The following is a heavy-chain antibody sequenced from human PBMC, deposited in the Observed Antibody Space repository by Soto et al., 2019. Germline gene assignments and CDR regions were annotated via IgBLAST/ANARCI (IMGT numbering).Heavy chain of an antibody. Sequence: QVQLVESGGGVVQPGRSLRLSCAASGFTFSSYGMHWVRQAPGKGLEWVAVIWYDGSNKYYADSVKGRFTISRDNSKNTLYLQMNSLRAEDTAVYYWARGISLTGIDYWGQGTLVTVSS. CDR2: IWYDGSNK. CDR3: ARGISLTGIDY. D-gene: IGHD7-27*01. CDR1: GFTFSSYG. J-gene: IGHJ4*02. V-gene: IGHV3-33*01.